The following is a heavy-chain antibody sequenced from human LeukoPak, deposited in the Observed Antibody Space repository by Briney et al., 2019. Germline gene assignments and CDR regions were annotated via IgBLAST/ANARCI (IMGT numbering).Heavy chain of an antibody. Sequence: SSYGISWVRQAPGKGLEWIGSIYYGSVFYSVSTYYNPSLKSRVTMSGDTSKNQFSLKLSSVTAADTAAYYCANSGTVYYYYYMDVWGKGTTVTVSS. CDR3: ANSGTVYYYYYMDV. CDR2: IYYGSVFYSVST. CDR1: SSYG. D-gene: IGHD2-2*01. V-gene: IGHV4-39*07. J-gene: IGHJ6*03.